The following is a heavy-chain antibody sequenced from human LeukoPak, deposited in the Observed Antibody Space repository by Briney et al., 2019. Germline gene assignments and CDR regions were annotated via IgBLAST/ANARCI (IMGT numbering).Heavy chain of an antibody. J-gene: IGHJ4*02. Sequence: GGSLRLSCAASGFTFSSYGMHWVRQAPGKGLEWVAFIRYDGSNKYYADSVKGRFTISRDNSKNTLYLQMNSLRAEDTAVYYCAKDRPQLAAAVPGGYWGQGTLVTVSS. D-gene: IGHD6-13*01. CDR3: AKDRPQLAAAVPGGY. CDR1: GFTFSSYG. CDR2: IRYDGSNK. V-gene: IGHV3-30*02.